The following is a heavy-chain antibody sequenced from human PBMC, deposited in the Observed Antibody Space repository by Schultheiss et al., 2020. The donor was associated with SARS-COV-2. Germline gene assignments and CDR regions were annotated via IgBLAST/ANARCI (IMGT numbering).Heavy chain of an antibody. CDR2: IYTSGST. Sequence: SETLSLTCTVSGGSVSSGSYYWSWIRQPAGKGLEWIGRIYTSGSTNYNPSLKSRVTMSVDTSKNQFSLKLSSVTAADTAVYYCARRYSSGWSHDAFDIWGQGTMVTVSS. V-gene: IGHV4-61*02. CDR3: ARRYSSGWSHDAFDI. D-gene: IGHD6-19*01. CDR1: GGSVSSGSYY. J-gene: IGHJ3*02.